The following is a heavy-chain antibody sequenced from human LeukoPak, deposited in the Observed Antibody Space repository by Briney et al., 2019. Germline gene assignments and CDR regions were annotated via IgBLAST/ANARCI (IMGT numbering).Heavy chain of an antibody. D-gene: IGHD1-26*01. CDR1: GYTFTSYG. J-gene: IGHJ4*02. CDR3: ARDEGIVGATYKDY. CDR2: ISAYNGNT. V-gene: IGHV1-18*01. Sequence: ASVKVSCKASGYTFTSYGIRWVRQAPGQGLEWMGWISAYNGNTNYAQKLQGRVTMTTDTSTSTAYMELRSLRSDDTAVYYCARDEGIVGATYKDYWGQGTLVTVSS.